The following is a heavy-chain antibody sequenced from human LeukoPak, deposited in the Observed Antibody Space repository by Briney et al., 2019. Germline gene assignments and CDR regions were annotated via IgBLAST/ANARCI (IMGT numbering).Heavy chain of an antibody. V-gene: IGHV1-58*01. Sequence: LVKVSCKASGFTFTSSAVQWVRQARGQRLEWIGWIVVGSGNTNYAQKFQERVTITRDMSTSTAYMELSSLRSEDTAVYYCAAFRFPSYGVEYPWGQGTLVTVSS. CDR3: AAFRFPSYGVEYP. CDR1: GFTFTSSA. J-gene: IGHJ5*02. D-gene: IGHD1-26*01. CDR2: IVVGSGNT.